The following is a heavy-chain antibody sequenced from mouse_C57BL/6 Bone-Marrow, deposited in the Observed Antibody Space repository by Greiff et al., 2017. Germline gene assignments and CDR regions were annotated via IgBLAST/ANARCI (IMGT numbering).Heavy chain of an antibody. Sequence: QVQLKESGAELVRPGTSVKMSCKASGYTFTNYWIGWAKQRPGHGLEWIGDIYPGGGYTNYNEKFKGKATLTADKSSSTAYMQFSRLTSEDSAIYYCARSPWCAYWGQGTLVTVSA. V-gene: IGHV1-63*01. CDR1: GYTFTNYW. J-gene: IGHJ3*01. CDR3: ARSPWCAY. CDR2: IYPGGGYT.